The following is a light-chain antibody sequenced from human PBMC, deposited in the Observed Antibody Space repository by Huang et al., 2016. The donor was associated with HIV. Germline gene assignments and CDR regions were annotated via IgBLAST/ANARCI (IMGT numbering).Light chain of an antibody. V-gene: IGKV3-11*01. Sequence: EIVLTQSPATLALSPGERATLSCRASQRVSSYLAWYQQRPGPAPRLLIYDASNRAPGIPARFSGSGSGTDFTLTTSSLEPEDFAVYYCQQRSNWPPLTFGGGTKVEIK. CDR3: QQRSNWPPLT. CDR1: QRVSSY. J-gene: IGKJ4*01. CDR2: DAS.